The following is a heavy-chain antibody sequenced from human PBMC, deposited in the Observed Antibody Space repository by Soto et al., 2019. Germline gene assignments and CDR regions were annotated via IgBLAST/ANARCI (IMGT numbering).Heavy chain of an antibody. CDR2: ISWNSGSI. D-gene: IGHD1-7*01. Sequence: EVQLVESGGGLVQPGRSLRLSCAASGFTFDDYAMHWVRQAPGKGLEWVSGISWNSGSIDYADSVKGRFTIYRDNAKNSLYLQMNSLRAEDTALYYCAKGGYNWNSYLHYWGQGTLVTVSS. V-gene: IGHV3-9*01. CDR3: AKGGYNWNSYLHY. J-gene: IGHJ4*02. CDR1: GFTFDDYA.